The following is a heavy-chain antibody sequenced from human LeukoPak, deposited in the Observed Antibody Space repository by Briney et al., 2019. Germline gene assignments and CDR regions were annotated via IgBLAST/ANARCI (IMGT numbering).Heavy chain of an antibody. CDR2: IYYSGRT. D-gene: IGHD3-22*01. CDR1: TVSISSYY. J-gene: IGHJ4*02. Sequence: SETLSLTCTGYTVSISSYYWIWIRQPPGKGLEWIGYIYYSGRTNYNPSLKSRVTISVDTSKTQFSLKLSSVTAADTAVYYCARLSSGYKTNFDYWGQGTLVTVSS. V-gene: IGHV4-59*08. CDR3: ARLSSGYKTNFDY.